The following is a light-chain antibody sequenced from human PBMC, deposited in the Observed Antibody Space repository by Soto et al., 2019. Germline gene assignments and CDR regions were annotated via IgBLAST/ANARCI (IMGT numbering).Light chain of an antibody. V-gene: IGLV1-44*01. CDR1: SSNIGSYT. CDR2: TNN. CDR3: AEWDDSLHGVV. Sequence: QSVLAQPPSASGTPGQRVTISCSGSSSNIGSYTVNWYQQLPGAAPKVLIYTNNQRPSGVPDRFSGSKSGTSASLAISGLQSEDEADYYCAEWDDSLHGVVFGGGTKVTVL. J-gene: IGLJ2*01.